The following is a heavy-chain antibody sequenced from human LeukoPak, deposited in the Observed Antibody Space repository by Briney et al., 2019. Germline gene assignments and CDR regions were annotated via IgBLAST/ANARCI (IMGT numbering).Heavy chain of an antibody. J-gene: IGHJ5*02. D-gene: IGHD3-16*01. V-gene: IGHV4-61*02. CDR3: ARDRQLGWFGP. Sequence: SQTLSLTCTVSGDSISSGNYFWAWIRQSAGKGLEWIGRIHSDGLANYNPSLRSRVTISVDTSNNQFSLKVKSVTAADTATYYCARDRQLGWFGPWGQGILVTVSP. CDR1: GDSISSGNYF. CDR2: IHSDGLA.